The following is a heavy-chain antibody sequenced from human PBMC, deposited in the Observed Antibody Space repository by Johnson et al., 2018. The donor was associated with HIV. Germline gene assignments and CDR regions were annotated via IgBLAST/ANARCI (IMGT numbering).Heavy chain of an antibody. CDR2: INQDGSQK. CDR1: GFTFSASW. D-gene: IGHD3-22*01. V-gene: IGHV3-7*01. J-gene: IGHJ3*02. Sequence: VQLVESGGGLVQPGGSLRLSCAASGFTFSASWMNWVRQAPGKGLEWVANINQDGSQKNYVDSVKGRFTISRDNAKNSLFLQMNTLRAEDTAVYYCAREFSYRYDSDGWADAFDSWGQGTMVTVSS. CDR3: AREFSYRYDSDGWADAFDS.